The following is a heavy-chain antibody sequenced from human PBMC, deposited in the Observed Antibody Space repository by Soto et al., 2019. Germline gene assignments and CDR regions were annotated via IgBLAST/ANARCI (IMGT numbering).Heavy chain of an antibody. CDR3: ARDGLYYDILAGYTHYYYGMDV. CDR1: GFTFSSYS. J-gene: IGHJ6*02. CDR2: ISSSSSYI. D-gene: IGHD3-9*01. Sequence: GGSLRLSCAASGFTFSSYSMNWVRQAPGKGLEWVSSISSSSSYIYYADSVKGRFTISRDNAKNSLYLQMNSLRAEDTAVYYCARDGLYYDILAGYTHYYYGMDVWGQGTTVTVSS. V-gene: IGHV3-21*01.